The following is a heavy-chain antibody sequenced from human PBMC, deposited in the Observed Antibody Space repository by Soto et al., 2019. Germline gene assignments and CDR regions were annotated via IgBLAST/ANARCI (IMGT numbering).Heavy chain of an antibody. J-gene: IGHJ4*02. V-gene: IGHV1-46*03. Sequence: ASVKVSCKASGHIFTSYYIHWVRQAPGQGLEWMGWINPFDGSRMFAQSFQGRVTMTRDTSTSTVYMEVSSLRSEGTAVYYCSRVDPGETSPFDHWGQGTLVTVSS. CDR2: INPFDGSR. CDR3: SRVDPGETSPFDH. D-gene: IGHD3-10*01. CDR1: GHIFTSYY.